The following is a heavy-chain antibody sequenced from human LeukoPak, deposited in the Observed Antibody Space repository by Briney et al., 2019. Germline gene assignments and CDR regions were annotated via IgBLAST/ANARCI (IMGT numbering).Heavy chain of an antibody. CDR3: AREVARYENAFDI. J-gene: IGHJ3*02. Sequence: PGGSLRLSCAASGFTFSSYEMNWVRQAPGKGLEWVSYISSSGSTIYYADSVKGRFTISRDNSKNTLYLQMNSLRAEDTAVYYCAREVARYENAFDIWGQGTMVTVSS. V-gene: IGHV3-48*03. CDR1: GFTFSSYE. D-gene: IGHD1-14*01. CDR2: ISSSGSTI.